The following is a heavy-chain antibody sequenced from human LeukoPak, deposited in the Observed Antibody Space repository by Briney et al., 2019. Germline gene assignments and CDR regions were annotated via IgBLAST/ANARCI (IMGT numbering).Heavy chain of an antibody. CDR1: GYTFTSYG. D-gene: IGHD2-2*01. V-gene: IGHV1-18*01. CDR2: ISAYNGNT. Sequence: ASVKVSCKASGYTFTSYGISWVRQAPGQGLEWMGWISAYNGNTNYAQKLQGRVTMTTDTSTSTAYMELRSLRSDDTAVYHCARDDGEDIVVVPAADTRNAFDIWGQGTMVTVSS. J-gene: IGHJ3*02. CDR3: ARDDGEDIVVVPAADTRNAFDI.